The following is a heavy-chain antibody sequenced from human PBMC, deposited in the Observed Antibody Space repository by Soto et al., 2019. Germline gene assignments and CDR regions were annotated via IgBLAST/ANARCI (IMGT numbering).Heavy chain of an antibody. CDR2: ISGSGGST. Sequence: PGGSLRLSCAASGFTFSSYAMSWVRQAPGKGLEWVSAISGSGGSTYYADSVKGRFTISRDNSKNTLYLQMNSLRAEDTAVYYCAKDPTTVVTPHGWFDYWGQGTLVTVSS. D-gene: IGHD4-17*01. V-gene: IGHV3-23*01. J-gene: IGHJ4*02. CDR3: AKDPTTVVTPHGWFDY. CDR1: GFTFSSYA.